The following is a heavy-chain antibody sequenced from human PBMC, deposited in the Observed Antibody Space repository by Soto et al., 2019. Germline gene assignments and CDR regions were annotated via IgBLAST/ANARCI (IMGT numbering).Heavy chain of an antibody. CDR3: ARDPPVFTVTYYGMDV. Sequence: SVKVSCKASGGTFNSYAISWVRQAPGQGLEWMGGIIPIFGTANYAQKFQGRVTITADESTSTAYMELSSLRSEDTAVYYCARDPPVFTVTYYGMDVWGQGTTVTVSS. J-gene: IGHJ6*02. CDR2: IIPIFGTA. V-gene: IGHV1-69*13. D-gene: IGHD4-17*01. CDR1: GGTFNSYA.